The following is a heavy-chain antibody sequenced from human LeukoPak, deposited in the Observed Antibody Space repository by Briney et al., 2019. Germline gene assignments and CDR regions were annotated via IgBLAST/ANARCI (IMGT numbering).Heavy chain of an antibody. CDR2: MNPNSGNS. Sequence: ASVKVSCNASGYTFTNFAINWVRQATGQGLEWMGWMNPNSGNSGCAQKFQDRVTITRNTSITTTYLELSSLRSEDTAVYYCVRVDYSNAFDIWGQGAMLTVSS. V-gene: IGHV1-8*03. J-gene: IGHJ3*02. D-gene: IGHD4-11*01. CDR1: GYTFTNFA. CDR3: VRVDYSNAFDI.